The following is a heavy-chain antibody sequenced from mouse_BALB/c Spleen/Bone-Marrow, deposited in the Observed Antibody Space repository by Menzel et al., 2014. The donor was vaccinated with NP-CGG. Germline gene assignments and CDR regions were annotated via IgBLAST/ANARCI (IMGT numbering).Heavy chain of an antibody. CDR3: ARNFYGSSYFDY. D-gene: IGHD1-1*01. V-gene: IGHV1-67*01. CDR2: ISTYSGNT. CDR1: GYTFTAYA. Sequence: VKLMESGPELVRPRVSVKLSCKGSGYTFTAYAMHWVKQSHAKSLEWIGLISTYSGNTHYNQNFKGKATMTVDKSSSTAYMELARLTSEDSAIYYCARNFYGSSYFDYWGQGTTLTVSS. J-gene: IGHJ2*01.